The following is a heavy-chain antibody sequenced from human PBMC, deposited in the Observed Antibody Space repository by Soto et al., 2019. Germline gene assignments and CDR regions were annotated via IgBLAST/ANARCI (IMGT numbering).Heavy chain of an antibody. CDR2: ISGSGDST. D-gene: IGHD6-13*01. CDR3: AKIDGGEQLVTYYYYYAMDV. Sequence: GGSMRLSCSASGFTFSNYAMRWVRQAPGKGLEWVSGISGSGDSTYYADSVKGRVTISRDNDKSTLYLQLNGLRAEDTAVYYCAKIDGGEQLVTYYYYYAMDVWGQGTTVTVSS. J-gene: IGHJ6*02. V-gene: IGHV3-23*01. CDR1: GFTFSNYA.